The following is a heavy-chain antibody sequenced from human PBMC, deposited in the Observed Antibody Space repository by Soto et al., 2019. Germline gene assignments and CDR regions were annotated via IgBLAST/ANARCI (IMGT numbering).Heavy chain of an antibody. CDR1: GYTFTSYY. D-gene: IGHD2-2*01. J-gene: IGHJ4*02. Sequence: QVQLVQSGAEVKKPGASVKVSCKASGYTFTSYYMHWVRQAPGQGLAWMGIINPSGGSTSYAQKCQGRVTMTRETATSTGYMELSSLRSEDTAVYYCARGQYQLLYYFDYWGQGTLVTVSS. CDR2: INPSGGST. V-gene: IGHV1-46*01. CDR3: ARGQYQLLYYFDY.